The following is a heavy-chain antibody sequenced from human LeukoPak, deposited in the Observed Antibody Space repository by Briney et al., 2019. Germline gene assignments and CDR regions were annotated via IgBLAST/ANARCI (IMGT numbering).Heavy chain of an antibody. CDR1: GFTFSGSW. Sequence: GGSLRLSCAATGFTFSGSWMSWVRQAPGIGLGWVANIKQDGSEENYVESVKGRLTISRDNAKNSPYLQMNSLRAEDTAVYYCAREVGFCSGGDRYFWFDPWGQGTLVTVSS. D-gene: IGHD2-15*01. CDR2: IKQDGSEE. V-gene: IGHV3-7*05. CDR3: AREVGFCSGGDRYFWFDP. J-gene: IGHJ5*02.